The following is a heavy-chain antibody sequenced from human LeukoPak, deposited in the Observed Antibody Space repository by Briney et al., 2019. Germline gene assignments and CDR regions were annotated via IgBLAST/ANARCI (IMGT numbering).Heavy chain of an antibody. CDR2: ISAYNGNT. D-gene: IGHD6-13*01. J-gene: IGHJ4*02. Sequence: GASVKVSCKASGYTFTSYGISWVRQAPGQGLEWMGWISAYNGNTNYAQKFQGRVTMTEDTSTDTAYMELCSLRSEDTAVYYCALIAAAGTPVDYWGQGTLVTVSS. CDR1: GYTFTSYG. V-gene: IGHV1-18*01. CDR3: ALIAAAGTPVDY.